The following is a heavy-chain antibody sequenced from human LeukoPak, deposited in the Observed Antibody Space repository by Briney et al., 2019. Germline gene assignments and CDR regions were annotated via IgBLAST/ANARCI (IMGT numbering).Heavy chain of an antibody. V-gene: IGHV4-38-2*02. J-gene: IGHJ6*03. CDR3: ASPAMAFIDQGRYNYYYYMDV. CDR1: GYSISSGYY. Sequence: SETLSLTCTVSGYSISSGYYWGWVRQPPGKGLEWIGSIYHSGSTYYNPSLKSRVTISVDTSKNQFSLKLSSVTAADTAVYYCASPAMAFIDQGRYNYYYYMDVWGKGTTVTVSS. CDR2: IYHSGST. D-gene: IGHD5-18*01.